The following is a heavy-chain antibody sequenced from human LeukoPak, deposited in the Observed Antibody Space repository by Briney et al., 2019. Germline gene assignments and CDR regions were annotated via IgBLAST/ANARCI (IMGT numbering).Heavy chain of an antibody. V-gene: IGHV1-18*01. Sequence: ASAKVSCKASGYTFTSYGISWVRQAPGQGLEWMGWISAYNGNTNYAQKLQGRVTMTTDTSTSTAYMELRSLRSDDTAVYYCARALIVAPGDDFDYWGQGTLVTVSS. CDR1: GYTFTSYG. J-gene: IGHJ4*02. CDR3: ARALIVAPGDDFDY. D-gene: IGHD5-12*01. CDR2: ISAYNGNT.